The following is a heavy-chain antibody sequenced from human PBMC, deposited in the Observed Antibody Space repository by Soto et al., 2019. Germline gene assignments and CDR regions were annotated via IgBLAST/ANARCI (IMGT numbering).Heavy chain of an antibody. V-gene: IGHV1-69*13. J-gene: IGHJ6*02. CDR1: GGTFSSHA. D-gene: IGHD2-2*03. CDR2: IIPIFGTT. Sequence: SVTVSCKASGGTFSSHAISWVRQAPGRGLEWMGGIIPIFGTTNYAQNFRARVTITADESTSTAYMELSSLTSEDTAVYYCGSVGYCSSTNCLFYYYHYGMDVWGQGTTVTVS. CDR3: GSVGYCSSTNCLFYYYHYGMDV.